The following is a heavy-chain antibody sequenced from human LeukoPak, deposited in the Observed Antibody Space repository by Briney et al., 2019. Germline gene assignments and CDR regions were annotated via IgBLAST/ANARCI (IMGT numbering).Heavy chain of an antibody. V-gene: IGHV1-2*02. CDR2: INPNSGGT. D-gene: IGHD6-19*01. Sequence: ASVKVSXKASGYTFTGYYMHWVRQAPGQGLEWMGWINPNSGGTNYALKFQGRVTMTRDTSISTAYMELSRLRSDDTAVYYCARFSSGWSFDYWGQGTLVTVSS. CDR1: GYTFTGYY. CDR3: ARFSSGWSFDY. J-gene: IGHJ4*02.